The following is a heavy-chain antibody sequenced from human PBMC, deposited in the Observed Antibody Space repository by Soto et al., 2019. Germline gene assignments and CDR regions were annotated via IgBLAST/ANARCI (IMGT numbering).Heavy chain of an antibody. CDR1: GFPSSTYA. J-gene: IGHJ2*01. D-gene: IGHD3-16*02. Sequence: DVQLLESGGGLVEPGGSLTLSCAASGFPSSTYALNWVRQAPGKGPEWVSTISESGHHTHYADSVKGRFTISRDKSKNTLSPQMNSLRVDDTAIYYCTKSDGCGGGACYTGTYYYFDVWGRGTLVTVSS. CDR2: ISESGHHT. V-gene: IGHV3-23*01. CDR3: TKSDGCGGGACYTGTYYYFDV.